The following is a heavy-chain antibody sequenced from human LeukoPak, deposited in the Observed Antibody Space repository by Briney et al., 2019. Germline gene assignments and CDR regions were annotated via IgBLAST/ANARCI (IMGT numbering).Heavy chain of an antibody. CDR1: GFTFSSYA. J-gene: IGHJ4*02. V-gene: IGHV3-23*01. Sequence: PGGSLRLSCAASGFTFSSYAMSWVRQAPGKGLEWVSAISGSGGSTYYADSVKGRFTISRDNSKNTLYLQMNSLRAEDTAVYYGAKALIWFGEPRVDYWGQGTLVTVSS. CDR2: ISGSGGST. D-gene: IGHD3-10*01. CDR3: AKALIWFGEPRVDY.